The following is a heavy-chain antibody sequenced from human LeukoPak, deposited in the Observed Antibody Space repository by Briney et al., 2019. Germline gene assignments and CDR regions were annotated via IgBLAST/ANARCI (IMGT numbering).Heavy chain of an antibody. J-gene: IGHJ4*02. CDR3: AKDGAFGGVIVPFDY. Sequence: SGGSLRLSCAASGFTFSSCAMSWVRQAPGKGLEWVSAITGSGSSTYYADSVKGRFTISRDNSKNTLYLQMNSLRAEDTAVYYCAKDGAFGGVIVPFDYWGQGTLVTVSS. V-gene: IGHV3-23*01. CDR1: GFTFSSCA. CDR2: ITGSGSST. D-gene: IGHD3-16*02.